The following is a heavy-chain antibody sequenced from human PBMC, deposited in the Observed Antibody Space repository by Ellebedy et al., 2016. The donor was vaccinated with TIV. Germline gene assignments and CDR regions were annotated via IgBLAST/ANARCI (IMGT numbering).Heavy chain of an antibody. D-gene: IGHD3-10*01. CDR3: ARDRDSERAFDY. J-gene: IGHJ4*02. CDR1: GYIFTSYG. Sequence: AASVKVSCKASGYIFTSYGISWVRQAPGQGLEWMGWISVYNGNTNYAQKLQGRVTMTTDTSTSTAYMELRSLRSDDTAVYYCARDRDSERAFDYWGQGTLVTVSP. V-gene: IGHV1-18*04. CDR2: ISVYNGNT.